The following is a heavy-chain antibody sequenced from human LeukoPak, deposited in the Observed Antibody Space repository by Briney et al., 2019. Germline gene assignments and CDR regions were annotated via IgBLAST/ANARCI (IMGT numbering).Heavy chain of an antibody. Sequence: RTSETLSLTCTVSGGSISSYYWSWIRQPPGKGLEWIGYIYYSGSTNYNPSLKSRVTISVDTSKNQFSLKLSSVTAADTAVYYCARGAAARRSDYWGQGTLVTVSS. J-gene: IGHJ4*02. CDR3: ARGAAARRSDY. D-gene: IGHD6-6*01. CDR1: GGSISSYY. V-gene: IGHV4-59*01. CDR2: IYYSGST.